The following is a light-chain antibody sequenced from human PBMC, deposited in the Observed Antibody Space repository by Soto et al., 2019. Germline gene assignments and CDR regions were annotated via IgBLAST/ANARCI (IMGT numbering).Light chain of an antibody. CDR2: GAS. CDR1: QSVSSTY. Sequence: EVVLTQSPGTLSLSPGERATLSCRASQSVSSTYLAWYQQRPGQAPRLLIYGASTRATDIPDRISGSGSGTDFTLTVSRLEPEDFAVYYCQHYGSTPWSFGXGTK. V-gene: IGKV3-20*01. J-gene: IGKJ1*01. CDR3: QHYGSTPWS.